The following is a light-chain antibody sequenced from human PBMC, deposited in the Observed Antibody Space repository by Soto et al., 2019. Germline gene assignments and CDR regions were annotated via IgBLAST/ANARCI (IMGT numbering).Light chain of an antibody. CDR1: SSNIGAGYD. Sequence: QSVLPQPPSLSGAPGQRVTISCTGSSSNIGAGYDVHWYQQLPGTAPKLLIYHNANRPSGVPDRFSGSKSGTSASLAITGLQAEDEADYYCQSYDSRLSGWVFGGGTQLTVL. CDR2: HNA. J-gene: IGLJ3*02. V-gene: IGLV1-40*01. CDR3: QSYDSRLSGWV.